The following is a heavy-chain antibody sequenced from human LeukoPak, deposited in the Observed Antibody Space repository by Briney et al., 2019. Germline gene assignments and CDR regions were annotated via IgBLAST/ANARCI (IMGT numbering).Heavy chain of an antibody. CDR2: INPSGGST. D-gene: IGHD3-10*01. J-gene: IGHJ3*02. CDR1: GYTFTSYY. Sequence: PGASVKVSCKASGYTFTSYYMHWVRQAPGQGLEWMGIINPSGGSTSYAQKVQGRFTMTRDISTSTVYMELSSLRAEDTAVYYCAREYYGSWSFSYAFDIWGQGTMVTVSS. CDR3: AREYYGSWSFSYAFDI. V-gene: IGHV1-46*04.